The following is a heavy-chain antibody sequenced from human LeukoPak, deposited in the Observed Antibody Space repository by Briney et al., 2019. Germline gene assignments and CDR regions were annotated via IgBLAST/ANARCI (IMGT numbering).Heavy chain of an antibody. V-gene: IGHV4-59*01. CDR3: ARVRYCSTNRCYDQELDN. Sequence: SGTLSLTCTVSGVSISNYSWSWIRQPPGKGLEWICYICNSGNTNYNPSLKSRVTISVDTYKNKFSLKLNSVTAADTAVYYCARVRYCSTNRCYDQELDNWGQGNRVTVSS. D-gene: IGHD2-2*01. CDR2: ICNSGNT. J-gene: IGHJ4*02. CDR1: GVSISNYS.